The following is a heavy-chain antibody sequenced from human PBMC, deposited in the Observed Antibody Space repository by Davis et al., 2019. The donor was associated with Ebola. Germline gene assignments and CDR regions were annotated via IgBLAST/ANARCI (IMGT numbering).Heavy chain of an antibody. V-gene: IGHV3-33*06. CDR3: AKDAVGATNYYYYGMDV. Sequence: GESLKISCAASGFTFSSYGMHWVRQAPGKGLEWVAVIWYDGSNKYYADSVKGRFTISRDNSKNTLYLQMNSLRAEDTAVYYCAKDAVGATNYYYYGMDVWGQGTTVTVSS. CDR1: GFTFSSYG. CDR2: IWYDGSNK. D-gene: IGHD1-26*01. J-gene: IGHJ6*02.